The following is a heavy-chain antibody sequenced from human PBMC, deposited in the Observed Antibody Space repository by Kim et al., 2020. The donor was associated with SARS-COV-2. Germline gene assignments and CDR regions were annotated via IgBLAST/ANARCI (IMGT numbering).Heavy chain of an antibody. CDR3: ARLGYDDYNWFDP. J-gene: IGHJ5*02. Sequence: YAVSVKSRSTINPDTSKNQFSLQLNSVTPEDTAVYYCARLGYDDYNWFDPWGQGTLVTVSS. V-gene: IGHV6-1*01. D-gene: IGHD3-16*01.